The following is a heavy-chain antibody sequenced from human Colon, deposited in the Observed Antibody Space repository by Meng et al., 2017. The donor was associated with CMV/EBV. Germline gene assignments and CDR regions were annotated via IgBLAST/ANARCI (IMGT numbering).Heavy chain of an antibody. CDR3: AKDIRNMAGGDY. J-gene: IGHJ4*02. Sequence: WEASGFTFSNYGMRCVRQDPGKGLEWVKMVWDKGNRQYYAESVEGRVTISRNNSRHTLYLQMNSLRAEDTAVYYCAKDIRNMAGGDYWGQGTLVTVSS. CDR1: GFTFSNYG. CDR2: VWDKGNRQ. D-gene: IGHD2-21*01. V-gene: IGHV3-33*06.